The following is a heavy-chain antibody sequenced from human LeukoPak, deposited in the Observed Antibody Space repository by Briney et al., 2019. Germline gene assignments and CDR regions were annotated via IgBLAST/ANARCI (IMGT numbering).Heavy chain of an antibody. J-gene: IGHJ4*02. CDR1: GFTFSSYS. Sequence: GGSLRLSCAASGFTFSSYSMNWVRQAPGKGLEWVSSISSSSYIYYADSVKGRFTISRDNAKNSLYLQMNSLRAEDTAVYYCARGEQQLEFDYWGQGTLVTVSS. CDR2: ISSSSYI. V-gene: IGHV3-21*01. CDR3: ARGEQQLEFDY. D-gene: IGHD6-13*01.